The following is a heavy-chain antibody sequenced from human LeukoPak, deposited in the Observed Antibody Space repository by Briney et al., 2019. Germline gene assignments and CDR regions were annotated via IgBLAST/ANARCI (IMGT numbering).Heavy chain of an antibody. CDR3: ARDRVSSWLSDYYYYMDV. CDR1: GGTFSSYA. J-gene: IGHJ6*03. Sequence: SVKVSCKASGGTFSSYAISWVRQAPGQGLEWMGGIIPIFGTANYAQKFQGRVTIATDESTSTAYMELSSLRSEDTAVYYCARDRVSSWLSDYYYYMDVWGKGTTVTVSS. D-gene: IGHD6-13*01. V-gene: IGHV1-69*05. CDR2: IIPIFGTA.